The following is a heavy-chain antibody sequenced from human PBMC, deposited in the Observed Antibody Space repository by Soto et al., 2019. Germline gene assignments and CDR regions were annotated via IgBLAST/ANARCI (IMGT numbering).Heavy chain of an antibody. CDR2: VIPIFGTA. J-gene: IGHJ4*02. CDR1: GGTFSSYA. CDR3: ARDGLYDYYGSGSAFDC. Sequence: SVKVSCKASGGTFSSYAISWVRQAPGQGLEWMGGVIPIFGTANYAQKFQGRVTITADESTSTAYMQLSSLRSEDTAVYYCARDGLYDYYGSGSAFDCGGQGTLVTVAS. V-gene: IGHV1-69*13. D-gene: IGHD3-10*01.